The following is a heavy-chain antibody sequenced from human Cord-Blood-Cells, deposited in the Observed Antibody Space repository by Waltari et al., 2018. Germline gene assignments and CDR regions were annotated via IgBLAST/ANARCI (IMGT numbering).Heavy chain of an antibody. V-gene: IGHV3-33*01. CDR3: APQGDQVGY. J-gene: IGHJ4*02. Sequence: QVQLVESGGGVVQAGRSLRLSCAASGFTFSSYGMHWVRQAPGKGLGWVAVIWYDGSNKYYADSVKGRFTISRDNSKNTLYLQMNSLRAEDTAVYYCAPQGDQVGYWGQGTLVTVSS. CDR2: IWYDGSNK. CDR1: GFTFSSYG. D-gene: IGHD3-16*01.